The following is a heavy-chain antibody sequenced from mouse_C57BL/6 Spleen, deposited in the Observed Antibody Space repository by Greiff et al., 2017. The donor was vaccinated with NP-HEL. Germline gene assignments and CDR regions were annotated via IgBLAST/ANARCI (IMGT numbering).Heavy chain of an antibody. CDR3: ARRDYGSSYLFDC. CDR1: GYAFTNYL. V-gene: IGHV1-54*01. D-gene: IGHD1-1*01. J-gene: IGHJ2*01. Sequence: VQLQQSGAELVRPGTSVKVSCKASGYAFTNYLIEWVKQRPGQGLEWIGVINPGSGGTNYNEKFKGKATLTADKSSSTAYMQLSSLTSEDSAVYFCARRDYGSSYLFDCWGQGTTLTVSS. CDR2: INPGSGGT.